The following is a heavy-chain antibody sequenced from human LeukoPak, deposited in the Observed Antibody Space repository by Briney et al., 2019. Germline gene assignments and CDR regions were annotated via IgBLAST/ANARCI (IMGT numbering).Heavy chain of an antibody. V-gene: IGHV4-34*01. J-gene: IGHJ4*02. CDR1: GGSFSGYH. D-gene: IGHD1-26*01. CDR2: INHSGST. Sequence: PSETLSLTCAVYGGSFSGYHWSWIRQPPGKGREWIGEINHSGSTNYNPSLKSRVTISVDTSKNQFSLKLSSVTAADTAVYYCARVPLIGSYYFDYWGQGTLVTVSS. CDR3: ARVPLIGSYYFDY.